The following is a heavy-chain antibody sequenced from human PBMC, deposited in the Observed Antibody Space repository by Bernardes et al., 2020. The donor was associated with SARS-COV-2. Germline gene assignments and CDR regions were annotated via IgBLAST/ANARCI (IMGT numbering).Heavy chain of an antibody. CDR3: TRGHSGDYFFDY. CDR2: INDDGSNT. J-gene: IGHJ4*02. D-gene: IGHD4-17*01. V-gene: IGHV3-74*03. Sequence: GSLRLSCAGSGFPFNDYWIHWVRQAPGKGLVWIARINDDGSNTKYVDSVKGRFTISRDSAKNTVYLQMNSLRVEDTAVYYCTRGHSGDYFFDYWGQGSLVTVSS. CDR1: GFPFNDYW.